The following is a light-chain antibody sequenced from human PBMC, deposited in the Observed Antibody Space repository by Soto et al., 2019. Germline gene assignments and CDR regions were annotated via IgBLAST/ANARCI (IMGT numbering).Light chain of an antibody. V-gene: IGLV1-47*02. Sequence: QSVLTQPPSASGTPGQRVTISCSGSSSNIGSNYVFWYQHLPGAAPRLLIYNNNQRPSGVPDRFSGSKSGTSASLAISGLQPEDEADYYCAAWDDSLSGVFGGGTQLTVL. CDR3: AAWDDSLSGV. CDR1: SSNIGSNY. J-gene: IGLJ3*02. CDR2: NNN.